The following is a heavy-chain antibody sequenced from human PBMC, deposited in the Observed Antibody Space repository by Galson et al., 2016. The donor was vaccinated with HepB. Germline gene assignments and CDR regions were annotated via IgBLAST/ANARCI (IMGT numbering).Heavy chain of an antibody. Sequence: RLSCAASGFTFSSYAMHWVRQATGKGLEWVSAIGTVGDTVYSGSVRGRFTISRENAKNFLYLQMNNLRAGDTAVYYCTREGPQRTFDYWGQGTLVTVSS. V-gene: IGHV3-13*04. CDR2: IGTVGDT. J-gene: IGHJ4*02. CDR3: TREGPQRTFDY. D-gene: IGHD3/OR15-3a*01. CDR1: GFTFSSYA.